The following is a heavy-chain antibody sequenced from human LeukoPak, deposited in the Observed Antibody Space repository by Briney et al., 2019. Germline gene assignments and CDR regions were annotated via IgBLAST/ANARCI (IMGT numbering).Heavy chain of an antibody. CDR1: GFIFSSYA. CDR3: VRDQGGAVSY. D-gene: IGHD3-16*01. CDR2: ISYDGSNK. V-gene: IGHV3-30*04. Sequence: GGSLRLSCAASGFIFSSYAMHWVRQAPGKGLEWVVVISYDGSNKYCADSVKGRFTISRDDSKNTLYLQMNSLRAEDTAVYYCVRDQGGAVSYWGQGTLVTVSS. J-gene: IGHJ4*02.